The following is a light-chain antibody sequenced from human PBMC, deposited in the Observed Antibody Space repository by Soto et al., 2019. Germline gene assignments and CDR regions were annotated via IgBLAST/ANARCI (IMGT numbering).Light chain of an antibody. Sequence: EVVMTQSPGTLSLSPGEAATLSCRASQSVSGNYLAWYQQKPGQSPRLVIYDASSRATGIPDRFSGSGSGTDFTLTISNLEPEDFAVYYCQQHSHWPPWTFGQGTKVDIK. CDR3: QQHSHWPPWT. V-gene: IGKV3D-20*02. CDR1: QSVSGNY. CDR2: DAS. J-gene: IGKJ1*01.